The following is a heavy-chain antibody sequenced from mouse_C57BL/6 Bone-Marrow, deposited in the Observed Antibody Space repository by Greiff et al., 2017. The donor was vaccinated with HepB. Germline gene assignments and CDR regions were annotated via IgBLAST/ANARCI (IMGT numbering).Heavy chain of an antibody. CDR1: GFTFSSYG. Sequence: EVMLVESGGDLVKPGGSLKLSCAASGFTFSSYGMSWVRQTPDKRLEWVATISSGGSYTYYPDSVKGRFTISRDTAKNTLYLQMSSLKSEDTAMYYCARRKGLWYFDVWGTGTTVTVSS. D-gene: IGHD3-1*01. V-gene: IGHV5-6*02. CDR2: ISSGGSYT. J-gene: IGHJ1*03. CDR3: ARRKGLWYFDV.